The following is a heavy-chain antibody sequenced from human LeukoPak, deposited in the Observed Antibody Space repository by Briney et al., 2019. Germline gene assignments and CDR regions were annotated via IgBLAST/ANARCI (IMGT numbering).Heavy chain of an antibody. V-gene: IGHV4-31*03. CDR3: ARGWDWRCFDY. CDR2: IYDSGTT. J-gene: IGHJ4*02. CDR1: GGSISNGGYY. D-gene: IGHD2-8*02. Sequence: KSSETLSLTCTVSGGSISNGGYYWSWIRQHPGKGLEWIGYIYDSGTTYYNPALQSGLTISVDTSNNQFSLKLRSLTAAVTVVYYCARGWDWRCFDYWGQGTLVTVSS.